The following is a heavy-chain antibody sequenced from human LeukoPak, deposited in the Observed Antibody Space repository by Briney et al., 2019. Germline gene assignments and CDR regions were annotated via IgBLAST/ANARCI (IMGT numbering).Heavy chain of an antibody. CDR3: AKRGVVIRVFLVGFHKEAYYFDS. V-gene: IGHV3-23*01. CDR2: LSGSGGGT. Sequence: AGGSLRLSCAVSGITLSNYGMSWVRQAPGKGLEWVGGLSGSGGGTNYADSVQGRFTISRDNPKNTLYLQMNSLRAEDTAVYFCAKRGVVIRVFLVGFHKEAYYFDSWGQGALVTVSS. J-gene: IGHJ4*02. D-gene: IGHD3-10*01. CDR1: GITLSNYG.